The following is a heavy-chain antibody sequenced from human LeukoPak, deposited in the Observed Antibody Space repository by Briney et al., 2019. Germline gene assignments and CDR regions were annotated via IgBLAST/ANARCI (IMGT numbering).Heavy chain of an antibody. V-gene: IGHV4-39*02. CDR1: GGSISSSSYY. D-gene: IGHD4-17*01. Sequence: SETLSLTCTVSGGSISSSSYYWGWIRQPPGKGLEWIGCIYYSGSTYYNPSLKSRVTISVDTSKNQFSLKLSSVTAADTAVYYCARDVGKDYGFDYWGQGTLVTVSS. CDR2: IYYSGST. J-gene: IGHJ4*02. CDR3: ARDVGKDYGFDY.